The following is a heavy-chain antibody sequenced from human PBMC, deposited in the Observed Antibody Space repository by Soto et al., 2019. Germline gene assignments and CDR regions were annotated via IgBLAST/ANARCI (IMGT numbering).Heavy chain of an antibody. D-gene: IGHD6-6*01. V-gene: IGHV3-74*01. CDR3: AMYSSSSSGYYYYMDV. CDR2: INSDESRT. Sequence: GGSLRLSCAASGFTFSSFWMHWVRQAPGKGLVWVSRINSDESRTTYADSVKGRFTISRDNAKNTLYLHMNSLRAEDTAVYYCAMYSSSSSGYYYYMDVWGKGTTVTVSS. J-gene: IGHJ6*03. CDR1: GFTFSSFW.